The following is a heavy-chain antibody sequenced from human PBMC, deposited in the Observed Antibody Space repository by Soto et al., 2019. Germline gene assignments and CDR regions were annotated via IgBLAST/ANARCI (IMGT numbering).Heavy chain of an antibody. V-gene: IGHV3-30*18. CDR2: VSHDGRNT. CDR3: AKWGRHWQVTSDFDP. D-gene: IGHD3-16*01. CDR1: GFTFSDYA. J-gene: IGHJ5*02. Sequence: VQLVESGGGVVQPGRSLRLSCAASGFTFSDYAMHWVRQAPGKGLEWVAVVSHDGRNTHYADSVKGRFTISRDRAKHTVSLAMAGLRAEDTSVNYCAKWGRHWQVTSDFDPWGEGSVVPVSS.